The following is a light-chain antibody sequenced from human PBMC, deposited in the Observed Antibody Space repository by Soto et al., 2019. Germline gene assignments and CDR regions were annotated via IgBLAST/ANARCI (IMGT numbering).Light chain of an antibody. Sequence: ENVLTPSAFTLSSSPRERATLSIRASQSVSSSYLAWYQQKPGQAPRLLIYGASSRATGIPDRFSGSGSGTDFTLTISRLEPEDFAVYYCQQYGSSPPITFGQGTRLEIK. J-gene: IGKJ5*01. V-gene: IGKV3-20*01. CDR2: GAS. CDR1: QSVSSSY. CDR3: QQYGSSPPIT.